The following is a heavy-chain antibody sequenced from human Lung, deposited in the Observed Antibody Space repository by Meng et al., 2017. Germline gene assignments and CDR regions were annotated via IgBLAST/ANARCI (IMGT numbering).Heavy chain of an antibody. J-gene: IGHJ2*01. D-gene: IGHD1/OR15-1a*01. CDR1: GGSFSGYY. CDR2: INHSGST. V-gene: IGHV4-34*01. Sequence: QTHEWCAGLLNPSETLSLPCAVYGGSFSGYYWSWTRQPPGKGLELIGEINHSGSTNYNPSLKSRVTISVDTSKNQFSLKLSSVTAADTAVYYCARPKQANWYFDLWGRGTLVTVSS. CDR3: ARPKQANWYFDL.